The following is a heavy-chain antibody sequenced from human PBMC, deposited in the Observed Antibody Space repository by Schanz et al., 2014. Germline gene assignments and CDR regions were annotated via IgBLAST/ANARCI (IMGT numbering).Heavy chain of an antibody. CDR2: ISGSGGNT. J-gene: IGHJ4*02. D-gene: IGHD5-18*01. V-gene: IGHV3-23*01. CDR1: GFGFSSYS. CDR3: AKDAENTAMITDYFDY. Sequence: EVQLLESGGGLVQPGGSLRLSCLASGFGFSSYSMNWVRQAPGRGLEWVSIISGSGGNTYYADAVRGRFTISRDNSKTTVYLQMNSLRAEDTAVYYCAKDAENTAMITDYFDYWGQGTLVTVSS.